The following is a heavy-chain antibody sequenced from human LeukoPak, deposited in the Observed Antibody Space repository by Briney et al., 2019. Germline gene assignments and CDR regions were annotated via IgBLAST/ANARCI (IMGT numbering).Heavy chain of an antibody. D-gene: IGHD2-2*01. V-gene: IGHV1-18*01. CDR2: ISVYNDNT. CDR1: GYTFTSYG. Sequence: ASVKVSCKASGYTFTSYGISWVRQAPGQGLEWMGWISVYNDNTYYAQKLQGRVTMATDTSTTTAYMELRSLRSDDTAVYYCARGIVGVPAAISSFDYWGQGTLVTVSS. CDR3: ARGIVGVPAAISSFDY. J-gene: IGHJ4*02.